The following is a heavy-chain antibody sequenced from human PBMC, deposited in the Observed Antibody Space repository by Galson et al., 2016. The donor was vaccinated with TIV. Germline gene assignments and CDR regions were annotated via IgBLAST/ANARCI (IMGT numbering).Heavy chain of an antibody. D-gene: IGHD6-6*01. CDR2: IYCSGGT. J-gene: IGHJ3*01. CDR3: TRGIAARPAIAVDAFDV. Sequence: ETLSLTCAVSGGSMTSYYWNWFRQSPGRGLEWIAYIYCSGGTNSNPSLRSRLTISVDTSKNQFSLRLYSVTAADTAIYYCTRGIAARPAIAVDAFDVWGPGTMVAVSS. V-gene: IGHV4-59*01. CDR1: GGSMTSYY.